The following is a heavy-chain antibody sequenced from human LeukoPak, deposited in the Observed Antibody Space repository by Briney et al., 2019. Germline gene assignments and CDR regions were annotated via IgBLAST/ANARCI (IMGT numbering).Heavy chain of an antibody. J-gene: IGHJ2*01. D-gene: IGHD7-27*01. CDR3: ARWGSRSYWYFDL. CDR2: IYTSGST. V-gene: IGHV4-4*07. Sequence: SETLSLTCTVSGGSIFSYYWNWIRQPAGKGLEWIGHIYTSGSTNYNPSLKSRVTMSVDTSKNQFSLKLSSVTAADTAVYYCARWGSRSYWYFDLWGRGTLVTVSS. CDR1: GGSIFSYY.